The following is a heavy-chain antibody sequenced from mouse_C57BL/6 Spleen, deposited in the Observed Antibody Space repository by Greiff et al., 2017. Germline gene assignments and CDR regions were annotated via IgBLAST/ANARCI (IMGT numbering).Heavy chain of an antibody. CDR2: IDPSDSYT. CDR3: ARPCGSSPGYLDY. J-gene: IGHJ2*01. D-gene: IGHD1-1*01. V-gene: IGHV1-69*01. Sequence: VQLQQPGAELVMPGASVKLSCKASGYTFTSYWMHWVKQRPGQGLEWIGEIDPSDSYTNYNQKFKCKSTLTVDKSSSTAYMQLNSLTSEDSAVYFFARPCGSSPGYLDYWGQGTTLTVSS. CDR1: GYTFTSYW.